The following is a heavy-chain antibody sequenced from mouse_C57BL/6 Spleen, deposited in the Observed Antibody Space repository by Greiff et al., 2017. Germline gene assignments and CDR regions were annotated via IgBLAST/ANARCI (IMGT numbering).Heavy chain of an antibody. Sequence: QVQLQQSGAELVKPGASVKISCKASGYAFSSYWMNWVKQRPGKGLEWIGQIYPGDGDTNYNGKFKGKATLTADKSSSTAYMQLSSLTSEDSAVYFCARRNDYGGNYYAMDYWGQGTSVTVAS. V-gene: IGHV1-80*01. J-gene: IGHJ4*01. CDR2: IYPGDGDT. CDR3: ARRNDYGGNYYAMDY. D-gene: IGHD2-4*01. CDR1: GYAFSSYW.